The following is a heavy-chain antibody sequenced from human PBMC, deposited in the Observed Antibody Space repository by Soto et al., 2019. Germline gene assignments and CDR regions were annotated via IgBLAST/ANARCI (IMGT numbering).Heavy chain of an antibody. J-gene: IGHJ4*02. CDR1: GFSLSTSGVG. V-gene: IGHV2-5*02. Sequence: QITLKESGPTLVKPTQTLTLTCTLSGFSLSTSGVGVGWIRHSPGKALEWLAVIYWDDVKHYSPSLERRLTITKDTSESEVVLTMTNMDPVDTATYYCARNGSGDYALDYWGQGILVTVSS. CDR2: IYWDDVK. D-gene: IGHD4-17*01. CDR3: ARNGSGDYALDY.